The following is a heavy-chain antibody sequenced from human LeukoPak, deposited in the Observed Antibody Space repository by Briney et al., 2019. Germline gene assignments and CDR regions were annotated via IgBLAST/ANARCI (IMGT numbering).Heavy chain of an antibody. D-gene: IGHD2-15*01. CDR2: ISSSGSTI. V-gene: IGHV3-48*04. J-gene: IGHJ6*03. Sequence: PGGSLRLSCAASGFTFSSYSMNWVRQAPGKGLEWVSYISSSGSTIYYADSVKGRFTISRDNAKNSLYLQMNSLRAEDTAVYYCARPEVVGGTYYYYYYMDVWGKGTTVTVSS. CDR1: GFTFSSYS. CDR3: ARPEVVGGTYYYYYYMDV.